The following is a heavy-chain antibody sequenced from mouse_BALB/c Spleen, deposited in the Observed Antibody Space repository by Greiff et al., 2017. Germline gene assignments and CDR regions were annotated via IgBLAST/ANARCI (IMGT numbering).Heavy chain of an antibody. CDR2: INSNGGST. J-gene: IGHJ2*01. CDR3: ARHKGDYFDY. V-gene: IGHV5-6-3*01. Sequence: EVKLVESGGGLVQPGGSLKLSCAASGFTFSSYGMSWVRQTPDKRLELVATINSNGGSTYYPDTVKGRFTISRDNAKNTLYLQMSSLKSEDTAMYYCARHKGDYFDYWGQGTTLTVSS. CDR1: GFTFSSYG.